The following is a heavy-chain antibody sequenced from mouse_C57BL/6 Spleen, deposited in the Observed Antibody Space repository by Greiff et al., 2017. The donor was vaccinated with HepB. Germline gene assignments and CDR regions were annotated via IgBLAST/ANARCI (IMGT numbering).Heavy chain of an antibody. CDR1: GYTFTSYW. CDR3: ARPDGYLFAY. D-gene: IGHD2-3*01. J-gene: IGHJ3*01. Sequence: QVQLKQSGAELVMPGASVKLSCKASGYTFTSYWMHWVKQRPGQGLEWIGEIDPSDSYTNYNQKFKGKSTLTVDKSSSTAYMQLSSLTSEDSAVYYCARPDGYLFAYWGQGTLVTVSA. CDR2: IDPSDSYT. V-gene: IGHV1-69*01.